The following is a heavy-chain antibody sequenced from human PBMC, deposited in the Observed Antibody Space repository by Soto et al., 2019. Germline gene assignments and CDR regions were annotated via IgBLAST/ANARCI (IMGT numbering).Heavy chain of an antibody. CDR3: ARVGMVRGVIIGYYYYGMDV. Sequence: GGSLRLSCAASGFTFSSYAMHWVRQAPGKGLEWVAVISYDGSNKYYADSVKGRFTISRDNSKNTLYLQMNSLRAEDTAVYYCARVGMVRGVIIGYYYYGMDVWGQGTTVTVSS. V-gene: IGHV3-30-3*01. J-gene: IGHJ6*02. CDR1: GFTFSSYA. D-gene: IGHD3-10*01. CDR2: ISYDGSNK.